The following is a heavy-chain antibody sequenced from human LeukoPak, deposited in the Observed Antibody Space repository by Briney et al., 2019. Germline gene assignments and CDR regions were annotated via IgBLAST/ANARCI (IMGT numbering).Heavy chain of an antibody. J-gene: IGHJ4*02. Sequence: GGSLRLSCAASGFTFSSYAMHWVRQAPGKGLEWVAVISYDGSNKYYADSVKGRFTISRDNSKNTLYLQMNSLRAEDTAVYYCARRGSWTKLDYWGQGTLVTVSS. CDR2: ISYDGSNK. CDR3: ARRGSWTKLDY. CDR1: GFTFSSYA. D-gene: IGHD6-13*01. V-gene: IGHV3-30*04.